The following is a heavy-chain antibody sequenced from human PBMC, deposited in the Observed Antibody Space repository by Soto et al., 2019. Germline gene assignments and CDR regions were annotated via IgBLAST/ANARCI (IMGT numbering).Heavy chain of an antibody. V-gene: IGHV1-2*04. CDR1: GYTFTGYY. Sequence: GASVKVSCKASGYTFTGYYMHWVRQAPGQGLEWMRWINPNSGGTNYAQKFQGWVTMTRDTSISTAYMELSRLRSDDTAVYYCARDGSPYDFWSGYYLNYYYGMDVWGQGTTVTVS. CDR3: ARDGSPYDFWSGYYLNYYYGMDV. CDR2: INPNSGGT. J-gene: IGHJ6*02. D-gene: IGHD3-3*01.